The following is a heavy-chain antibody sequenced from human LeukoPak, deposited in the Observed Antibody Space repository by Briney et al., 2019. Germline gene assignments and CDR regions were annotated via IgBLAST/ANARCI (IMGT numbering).Heavy chain of an antibody. V-gene: IGHV1-18*01. CDR3: ARGSSGWYNDY. Sequence: GASVRVSCTASGYTFTSYGISWVPQAPGQGLEWMGWISAYNGNTNYAQKLQGRVTMTTDTSTSTAYMELRSLRSDDTAVYYCARGSSGWYNDYWGQGTLVTVSS. J-gene: IGHJ4*02. CDR2: ISAYNGNT. CDR1: GYTFTSYG. D-gene: IGHD6-19*01.